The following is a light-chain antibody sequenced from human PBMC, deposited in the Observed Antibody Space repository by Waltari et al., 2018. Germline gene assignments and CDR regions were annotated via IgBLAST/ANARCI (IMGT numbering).Light chain of an antibody. CDR1: SGSIDSNY. CDR2: ENN. J-gene: IGLJ3*02. Sequence: NFMLTQPHSVSESPGKTVTISCTRSSGSIDSNYLQWYQQRPGSAPTTGIYENNQRPSVVSDRFSCSVDSSSNSAPLTISVLKAEDEADYYCQSYYGTDWVFGGGTKLTVL. CDR3: QSYYGTDWV. V-gene: IGLV6-57*04.